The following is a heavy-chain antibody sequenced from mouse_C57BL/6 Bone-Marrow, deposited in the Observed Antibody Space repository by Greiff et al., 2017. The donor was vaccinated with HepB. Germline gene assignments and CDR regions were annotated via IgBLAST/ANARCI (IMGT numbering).Heavy chain of an antibody. CDR1: GYTFTSYW. CDR2: IHPNSGST. D-gene: IGHD2-3*01. J-gene: IGHJ4*01. CDR3: ARGGYYSYYYAMDY. V-gene: IGHV1-64*01. Sequence: QVQLQQPGAELVKPGASVKLSCKASGYTFTSYWMHWVKQRPGQGLEWIGMIHPNSGSTNYNEKFKSKATLTVDKSSSTAYMQLSSLTSEDSAVYYCARGGYYSYYYAMDYWGQGTSVTVSS.